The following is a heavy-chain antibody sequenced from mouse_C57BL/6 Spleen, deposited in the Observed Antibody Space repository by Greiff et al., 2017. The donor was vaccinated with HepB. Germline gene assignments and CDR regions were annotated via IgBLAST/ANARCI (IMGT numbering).Heavy chain of an antibody. CDR3: ARGDWDEVAY. V-gene: IGHV1-69*01. J-gene: IGHJ3*01. Sequence: QVQLQQSGAELVMPGASVKLSCKASGYTFTSYWMHWVKQRPGQGLEWIGEIDPSDSYTNYNQKFKGKSTLTVDKSSSTAYMQLSSLTSEDSAVYYCARGDWDEVAYWGQGTLVTVSA. CDR2: IDPSDSYT. D-gene: IGHD4-1*01. CDR1: GYTFTSYW.